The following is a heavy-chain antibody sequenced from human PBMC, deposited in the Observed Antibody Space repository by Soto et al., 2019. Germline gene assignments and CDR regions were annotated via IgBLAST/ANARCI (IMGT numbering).Heavy chain of an antibody. V-gene: IGHV1-3*01. J-gene: IGHJ4*02. Sequence: GASVKVSCKASGYTFTSYAMHWVRQAPGQRLEWMGWINAGNGNTKYSQKFQGRVTITRDTSASTAYMELSSLRSEDTAVYYCARDWIKGQYYFVYWGQGTLVTVSS. D-gene: IGHD2-2*03. CDR1: GYTFTSYA. CDR2: INAGNGNT. CDR3: ARDWIKGQYYFVY.